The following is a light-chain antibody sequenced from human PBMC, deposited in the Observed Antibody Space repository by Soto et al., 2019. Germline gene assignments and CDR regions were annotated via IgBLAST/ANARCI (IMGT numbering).Light chain of an antibody. CDR2: AAS. Sequence: IQVTQTQSSLSASVGDRVTITCRASQGISSYLAWYQQKPGKAPKLLIYAASTLQSGVPSRFSGSGSGTDFTLTISSLQPEDFAVYYCQQRSNWPSITFGQGTRLEI. CDR1: QGISSY. V-gene: IGKV1-9*01. J-gene: IGKJ5*01. CDR3: QQRSNWPSIT.